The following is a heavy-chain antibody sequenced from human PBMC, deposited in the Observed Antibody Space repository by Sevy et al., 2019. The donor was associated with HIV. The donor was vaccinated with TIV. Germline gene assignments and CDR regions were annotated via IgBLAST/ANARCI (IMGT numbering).Heavy chain of an antibody. J-gene: IGHJ4*01. Sequence: GGSLRLSCAASGFTFTSYSMNWVRQAPGKGLEWVSVIGGSGGSTNYADSVKGRFTIFKDISKNKQYLQMDSLRAEDTAVYYCAKDVWAIFALDFWGQGTMVTVSS. CDR1: GFTFTSYS. V-gene: IGHV3-23*01. D-gene: IGHD3-3*01. CDR3: AKDVWAIFALDF. CDR2: IGGSGGST.